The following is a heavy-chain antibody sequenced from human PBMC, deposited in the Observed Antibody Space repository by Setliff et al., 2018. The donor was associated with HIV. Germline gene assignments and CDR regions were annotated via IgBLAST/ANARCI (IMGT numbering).Heavy chain of an antibody. V-gene: IGHV4-59*12. CDR1: GGSLTNYY. CDR3: TRDWRAYGLMGS. CDR2: IVDSGSA. D-gene: IGHD4-17*01. Sequence: SETLSLTCTLYGGSLTNYYWTWIRQSPEKGLEWIGEIVDSGSANYNPAFKSRVSMGLDNAKHQFSLRLTSVTAADTAIYYCTRDWRAYGLMGSWGQGMLVTVSS. J-gene: IGHJ5*02.